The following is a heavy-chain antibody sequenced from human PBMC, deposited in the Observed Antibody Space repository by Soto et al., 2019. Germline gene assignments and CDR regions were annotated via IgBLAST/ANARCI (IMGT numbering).Heavy chain of an antibody. D-gene: IGHD5-12*01. CDR2: MNPNSGNT. J-gene: IGHJ4*02. CDR3: ARGGYSGYGVRAFDY. CDR1: GYTFTSYD. V-gene: IGHV1-8*01. Sequence: QVQLVQSGAEVKNPGASVKVSCKASGYTFTSYDINWVRQPTGQGLDWMGWMNPNSGNTGYAQKFQVRVTMTRNTSISTAYMELSSLRSEDTAVYYCARGGYSGYGVRAFDYWGQGTLVTVSS.